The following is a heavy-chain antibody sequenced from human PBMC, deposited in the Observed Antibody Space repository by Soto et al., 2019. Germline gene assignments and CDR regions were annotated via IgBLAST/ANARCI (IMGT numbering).Heavy chain of an antibody. J-gene: IGHJ6*03. CDR1: GYTFTSYG. CDR2: ISAYNGNT. D-gene: IGHD6-13*01. CDR3: AREQHLVNISYYYYYYRGG. Sequence: ASVKVSCKASGYTFTSYGISWVRQAPGQGLEWMGWISAYNGNTNYAQKLQGRVTMTTDTSTSTAYMELRSLRSDDTAVYYCAREQHLVNISYYYYYYRGGWGKGTTCTVAS. V-gene: IGHV1-18*01.